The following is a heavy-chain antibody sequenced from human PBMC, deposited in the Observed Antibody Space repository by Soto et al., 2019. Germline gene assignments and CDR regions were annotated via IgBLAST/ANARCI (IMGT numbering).Heavy chain of an antibody. CDR3: ARVSVVVPAAIRPAFDS. J-gene: IGHJ3*02. V-gene: IGHV1-3*01. Sequence: ASVKVSCKASGYTFTSYAMHWVRQAPGQRLEWMGWINAGNGNTKYSQKFQGRVTITRDTSASTAYMELSSLRSEDTAVYYCARVSVVVPAAIRPAFDSCGQGTMVTVSS. D-gene: IGHD2-2*01. CDR2: INAGNGNT. CDR1: GYTFTSYA.